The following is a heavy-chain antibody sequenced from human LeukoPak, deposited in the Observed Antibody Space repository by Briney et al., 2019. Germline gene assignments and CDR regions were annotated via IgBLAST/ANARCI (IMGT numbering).Heavy chain of an antibody. Sequence: ASVKVSCKASGYTFTSYYMHWVRQAPGQGLEWMGIINPSGGSTSYAQKFQGRVTMTRDTSTSTVYMELSSLRSEDTAVYFCALAKARGWYVYWGQGTLVTVSS. J-gene: IGHJ4*02. CDR3: ALAKARGWYVY. CDR1: GYTFTSYY. D-gene: IGHD6-19*01. V-gene: IGHV1-46*01. CDR2: INPSGGST.